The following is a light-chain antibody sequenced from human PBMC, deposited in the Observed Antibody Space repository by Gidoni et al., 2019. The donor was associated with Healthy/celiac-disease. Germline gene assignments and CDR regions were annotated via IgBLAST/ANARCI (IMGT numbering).Light chain of an antibody. Sequence: DIQMTQSPSSLSASVGDRVTITCQASQDISNYLNWYQQKPGKAPKPLIYDASNLETGVPSRFSGSGSGTDFTFTISSLQPEDTVTYYCQQYDNLPRFGPGTKVDIK. CDR1: QDISNY. J-gene: IGKJ3*01. CDR2: DAS. V-gene: IGKV1-33*01. CDR3: QQYDNLPR.